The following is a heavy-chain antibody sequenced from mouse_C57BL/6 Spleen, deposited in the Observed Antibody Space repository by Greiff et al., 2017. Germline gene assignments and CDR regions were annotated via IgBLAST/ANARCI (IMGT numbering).Heavy chain of an antibody. Sequence: EVQRVESGGGLVKPGGSLTLSCAASGFTFSDYGMHWVRQAPEKGLAWVAYISSGSSTIYYADTVKGRFTISRDNAKNTLFLQMTSLRSEDTAMYYCARTTQATDYFDYWGQGTTLTVSS. V-gene: IGHV5-17*01. CDR1: GFTFSDYG. J-gene: IGHJ2*01. CDR3: ARTTQATDYFDY. D-gene: IGHD3-2*02. CDR2: ISSGSSTI.